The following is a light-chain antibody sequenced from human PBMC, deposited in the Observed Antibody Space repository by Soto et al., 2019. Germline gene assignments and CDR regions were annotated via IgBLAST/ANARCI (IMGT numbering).Light chain of an antibody. J-gene: IGKJ4*01. CDR3: QQYNSYPLT. Sequence: DIQMTQSPSTLSATLGDRDTITCRASQSICSWLAWYQQKSGKAPKLLIYKASSLESGVSSRFSGSGSGTEFTLTISSLQPDDFATYYCQQYNSYPLTFGGGTKVDIK. V-gene: IGKV1-5*03. CDR1: QSICSW. CDR2: KAS.